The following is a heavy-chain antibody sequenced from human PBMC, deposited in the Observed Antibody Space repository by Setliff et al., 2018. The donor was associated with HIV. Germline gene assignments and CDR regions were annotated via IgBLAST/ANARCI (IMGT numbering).Heavy chain of an antibody. CDR1: GGSITGHY. J-gene: IGHJ6*03. Sequence: SETLSLTCTVSGGSITGHYWSWIRQPPGKGLEWIGYIHYSGSSNYNPSPKSRVSISLDTSKKQVSLKLNSVTAADTAVYYCARGLSIFGVATPGFYSFMDVWGKGTTVTVSS. CDR3: ARGLSIFGVATPGFYSFMDV. D-gene: IGHD3-3*01. V-gene: IGHV4-59*11. CDR2: IHYSGSS.